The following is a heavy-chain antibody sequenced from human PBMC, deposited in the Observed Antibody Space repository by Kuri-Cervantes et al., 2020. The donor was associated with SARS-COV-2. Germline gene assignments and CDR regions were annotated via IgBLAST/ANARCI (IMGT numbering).Heavy chain of an antibody. J-gene: IGHJ6*03. CDR3: AREEVVVAATHYYYYYYMDV. V-gene: IGHV1-24*01. D-gene: IGHD2-15*01. CDR1: GYTFTGYY. Sequence: ASVKVSCKASGYTFTGYYMHRVRQAPGKGLEWMGGFDPEDGETIYAQKFQGRVTMTRNTSISTAYMELSSLRSEDTAVYYCAREEVVVAATHYYYYYYMDVWGKGTTVTVSS. CDR2: FDPEDGET.